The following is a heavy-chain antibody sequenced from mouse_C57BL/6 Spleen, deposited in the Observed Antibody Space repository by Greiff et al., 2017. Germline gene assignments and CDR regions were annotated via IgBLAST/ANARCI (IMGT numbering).Heavy chain of an antibody. J-gene: IGHJ4*01. D-gene: IGHD1-1*01. V-gene: IGHV1-18*01. CDR2: INPNNGGT. Sequence: EVQLQQSGPELVKPGASVKIPCKASGYTFTDYNMDWVKQSHGKSLEWIGDINPNNGGTIYNQKFKGKATLTVDKSSSTAYMELRSLTSEDTAVXYCARFYYGSSYYAMDYWGQGTSVTVSS. CDR1: GYTFTDYN. CDR3: ARFYYGSSYYAMDY.